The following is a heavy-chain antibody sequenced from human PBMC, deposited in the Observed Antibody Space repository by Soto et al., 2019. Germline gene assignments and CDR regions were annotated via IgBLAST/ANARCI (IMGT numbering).Heavy chain of an antibody. D-gene: IGHD3-16*02. CDR3: AITRDYDYIWGSYRYTGSYFDY. CDR1: GFTFSSYA. Sequence: GGSLRLSCAASGFTFSSYAMSWVRQAPGKGLEWVSAISGSGGSTYYADSVKGRFTISRNNSKNTLYLQMNSLRAEDTAVYYCAITRDYDYIWGSYRYTGSYFDYWGQGTLVTVSS. J-gene: IGHJ4*02. V-gene: IGHV3-23*01. CDR2: ISGSGGST.